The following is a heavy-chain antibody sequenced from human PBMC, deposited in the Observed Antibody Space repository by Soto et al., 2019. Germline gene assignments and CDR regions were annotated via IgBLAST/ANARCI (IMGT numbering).Heavy chain of an antibody. V-gene: IGHV3-9*01. CDR1: GFTFDDYA. J-gene: IGHJ3*02. CDR2: ISWNSATI. CDR3: AKAQGDI. Sequence: VQLVESGGGLVQPGRSLRLSCVASGFTFDDYAMHWVRQAPGKGLEWVSGISWNSATIVYADSVKGRFTIPRDNAKNSLYLQINSLRAEDTALYYCAKAQGDIWGQGTMVTVSA.